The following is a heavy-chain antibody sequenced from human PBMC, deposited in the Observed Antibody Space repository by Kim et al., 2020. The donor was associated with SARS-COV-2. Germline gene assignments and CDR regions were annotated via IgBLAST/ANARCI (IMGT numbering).Heavy chain of an antibody. D-gene: IGHD1-26*01. CDR3: ARGVWREGATLDYYYYGMDV. J-gene: IGHJ6*02. CDR1: GGSISSGGYY. V-gene: IGHV4-31*03. Sequence: SENLSLTCTVSGGSISSGGYYWSWIRQHPGKGLELIGYIYYSGSTYYNPSLKSRVTISVDTSKNQFSLKLSSVTAADTAVYYCARGVWREGATLDYYYYGMDVWGQGTTVTVSS. CDR2: IYYSGST.